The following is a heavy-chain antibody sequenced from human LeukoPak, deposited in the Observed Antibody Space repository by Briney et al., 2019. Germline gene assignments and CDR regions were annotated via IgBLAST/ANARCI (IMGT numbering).Heavy chain of an antibody. Sequence: SETLSLTCTVSGGSISSYYWSWIRQPPGKGLEWIGYIYYSGSTNYNPSLKSRVTISVDTSKNQFSLKLTSVTAADTAVYYCARDRELGYWGQGTLVTVSS. V-gene: IGHV4-59*01. D-gene: IGHD1-1*01. J-gene: IGHJ4*02. CDR3: ARDRELGY. CDR1: GGSISSYY. CDR2: IYYSGST.